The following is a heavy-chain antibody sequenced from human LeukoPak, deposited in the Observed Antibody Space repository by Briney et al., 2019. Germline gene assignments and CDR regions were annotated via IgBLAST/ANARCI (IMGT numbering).Heavy chain of an antibody. CDR3: ARETATGWFDP. D-gene: IGHD1-14*01. V-gene: IGHV4-59*01. Sequence: SETLFLTCTVSGGSISSYYWSWIRQPPGKGLEWIGYIYYSGSTNYNPSLKSRVTISVDTSKNQFSLKLSSVTAADTAVYYCARETATGWFDPWGQGTLVTVSS. CDR2: IYYSGST. J-gene: IGHJ5*02. CDR1: GGSISSYY.